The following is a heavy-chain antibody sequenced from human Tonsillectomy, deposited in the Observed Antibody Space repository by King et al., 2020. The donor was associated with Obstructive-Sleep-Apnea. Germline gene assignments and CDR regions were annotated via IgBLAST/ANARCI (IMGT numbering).Heavy chain of an antibody. CDR3: AKDPDYDILTGSGDY. V-gene: IGHV3-30*02. J-gene: IGHJ4*02. Sequence: VQLVESGGGVVQPGGSLRLSCAASGFTFSSYGMHWVRQAPGKGLEWGAFIRYDGSNKYYADSVKGRFTIARDNSKNTLYLQMNSLRAEDTAVYCCAKDPDYDILTGSGDYWGQGTLVTVSS. D-gene: IGHD3-9*01. CDR2: IRYDGSNK. CDR1: GFTFSSYG.